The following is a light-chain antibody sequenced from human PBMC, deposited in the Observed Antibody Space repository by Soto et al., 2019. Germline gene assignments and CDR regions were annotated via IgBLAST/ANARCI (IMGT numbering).Light chain of an antibody. Sequence: EIVMTQSPATLSVSPGERGTLSCRASQSVSSNLAWYQQQPGQAPRLRISGASTRATGIPARFSGSGSGTEFILTIRSLHSEDFGVYYCQQYNNWPRTLGQGAKGDSK. CDR2: GAS. CDR1: QSVSSN. V-gene: IGKV3-15*01. J-gene: IGKJ1*01. CDR3: QQYNNWPRT.